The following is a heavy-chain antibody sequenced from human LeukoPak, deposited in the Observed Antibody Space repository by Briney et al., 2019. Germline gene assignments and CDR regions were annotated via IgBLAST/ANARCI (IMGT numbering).Heavy chain of an antibody. J-gene: IGHJ4*02. CDR2: ITDAVGST. CDR3: AKEIFSGLLYIDY. CDR1: GNYW. D-gene: IGHD5-12*01. V-gene: IGHV3-23*01. Sequence: GGSLRLSCAASGNYWMHWVRQAPGKGLEWVSAITDAVGSTHYADSVKGRFTISSDNSKNTVYLQMNSLRPEDMAVYYCAKEIFSGLLYIDYWGQGTLVTVSS.